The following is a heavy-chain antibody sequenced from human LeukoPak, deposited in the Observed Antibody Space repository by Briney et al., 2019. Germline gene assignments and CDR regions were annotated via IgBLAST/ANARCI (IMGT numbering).Heavy chain of an antibody. J-gene: IGHJ6*02. CDR2: ISYNGSNK. CDR3: ARSIAVTYYYYGMDV. D-gene: IGHD6-13*01. V-gene: IGHV3-30-3*01. CDR1: GFTFSSYS. Sequence: GGSLRLSCAASGFTFSSYSMHWVRQAPGKGLEWVAVISYNGSNKYYADAVKRLFTISRDNSKNTLYLQMNSLRGEDTDVYYCARSIAVTYYYYGMDVWGQGTTVTVSS.